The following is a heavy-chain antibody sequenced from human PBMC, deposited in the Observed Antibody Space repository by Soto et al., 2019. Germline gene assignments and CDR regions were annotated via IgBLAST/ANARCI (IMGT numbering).Heavy chain of an antibody. CDR3: ARHPSYYDVLTGYSDYYGMDV. Sequence: SATLSLSCTFSGLSIIRTSYYLGWSRQRPGQGLEWSGSIYYSGSTYYNPSLKSRVTISVDTSKNQFSLKLSSVTAADTAVYYCARHPSYYDVLTGYSDYYGMDVWGQGTTVS. D-gene: IGHD3-9*01. CDR2: IYYSGST. CDR1: GLSIIRTSYY. V-gene: IGHV4-39*01. J-gene: IGHJ6*02.